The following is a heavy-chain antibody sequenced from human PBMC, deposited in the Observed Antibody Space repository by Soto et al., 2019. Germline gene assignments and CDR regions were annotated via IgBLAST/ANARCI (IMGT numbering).Heavy chain of an antibody. CDR2: IYWDDDK. J-gene: IGHJ5*02. CDR3: AHRGGSSSWYDGNWFDP. Sequence: QITLKESGPTLVKPTQTLTLTCTFSGFSLSTSGVGVGWIRQPPGKALEWLALIYWDDDKRYSPSLKSRLTMTKDTSKNQVVLTMTNIDPVDTAKYYGAHRGGSSSWYDGNWFDPWGQGTLVTVSS. D-gene: IGHD6-13*01. CDR1: GFSLSTSGVG. V-gene: IGHV2-5*02.